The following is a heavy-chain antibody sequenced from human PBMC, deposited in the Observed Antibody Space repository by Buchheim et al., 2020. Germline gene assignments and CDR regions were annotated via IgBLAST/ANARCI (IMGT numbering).Heavy chain of an antibody. D-gene: IGHD3-16*02. Sequence: QVQLVESGGGVVQPGRSLRLSCAASGFTFSSYGMHWVRQAPGKGLEWVAGISYAGSNKYYAASVKGRFTISNANSKNTLNLPMNSLRAEDTAVYYCAKDASWNVWGSYQTYWGQGTL. J-gene: IGHJ4*02. CDR1: GFTFSSYG. V-gene: IGHV3-30*18. CDR2: ISYAGSNK. CDR3: AKDASWNVWGSYQTY.